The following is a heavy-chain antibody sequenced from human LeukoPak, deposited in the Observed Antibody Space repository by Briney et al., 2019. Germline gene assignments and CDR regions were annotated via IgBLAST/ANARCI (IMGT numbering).Heavy chain of an antibody. V-gene: IGHV4-30-2*01. CDR1: GGSISSGGYY. D-gene: IGHD3-16*01. CDR3: ARVGRGRYYFDY. Sequence: SQTLSLTCTVSGGSISSGGYYWSWIRQPPGKGLEWIGEINHSGSTNYNPSLKSRVTISVDTSKNQFSLKLSSVTAADTAVYYCARVGRGRYYFDYWGQGTLVTVSS. CDR2: INHSGST. J-gene: IGHJ4*02.